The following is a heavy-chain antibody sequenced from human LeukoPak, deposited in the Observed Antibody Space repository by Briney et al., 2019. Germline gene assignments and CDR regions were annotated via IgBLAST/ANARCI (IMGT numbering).Heavy chain of an antibody. V-gene: IGHV3-7*01. CDR3: ARDLTQWIFGVVITGIDY. CDR2: IKQDGSEK. CDR1: GFTFSSYW. D-gene: IGHD3-3*01. J-gene: IGHJ4*02. Sequence: TGGSLRLSCVASGFTFSSYWMSWVRQAPGKGLEWVANIKQDGSEKYYVDSVKGRFTISRDNAKNSLYLQMNSLRAEDTAVYYCARDLTQWIFGVVITGIDYWGQGTLVTVSS.